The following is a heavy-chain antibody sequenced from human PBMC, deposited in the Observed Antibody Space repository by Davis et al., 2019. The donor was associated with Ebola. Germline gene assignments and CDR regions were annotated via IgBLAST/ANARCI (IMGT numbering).Heavy chain of an antibody. D-gene: IGHD1-26*01. CDR1: VGSFSGYY. J-gene: IGHJ4*02. V-gene: IGHV4-34*01. CDR2: IYYSGST. Sequence: SETLSLTCAVYVGSFSGYYWTWIRQPPGKGLVWIGSIYYSGSTYYNPSLKSRFTISVDTSKNQFSLKLSSVTAADTAVYYCARGLPSLYSGSYFIYWGQGTLVTVSS. CDR3: ARGLPSLYSGSYFIY.